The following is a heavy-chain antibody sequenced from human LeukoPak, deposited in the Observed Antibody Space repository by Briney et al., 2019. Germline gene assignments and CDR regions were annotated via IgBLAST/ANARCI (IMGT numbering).Heavy chain of an antibody. J-gene: IGHJ4*02. CDR2: INHDGSLR. V-gene: IGHV3-74*01. Sequence: GWSLRLSCAASGFALTNYGMHWVRQAPGKGLVWVSHINHDGSLRNYADSVQGRFTVSRDIAKNTLYLHMNSLGADDTATYYCSRDVFSLGDSWGQGTLVTVSS. CDR1: GFALTNYG. D-gene: IGHD5/OR15-5a*01. CDR3: SRDVFSLGDS.